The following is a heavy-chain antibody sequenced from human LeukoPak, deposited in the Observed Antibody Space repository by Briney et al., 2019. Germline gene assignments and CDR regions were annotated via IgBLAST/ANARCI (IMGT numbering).Heavy chain of an antibody. CDR2: IYPGDSDT. V-gene: IGHV5-51*01. J-gene: IGHJ6*02. Sequence: GESLKISCKGSGYSFTSYWIGWVRQMPGKGLEWMGIIYPGDSDTRYSPSFQGQVTISADKSINTAYLQWSSLKASDTATYYCARHRAIRGRAAADYYYYGMDVWGQGTTVTVSS. CDR1: GYSFTSYW. D-gene: IGHD6-13*01. CDR3: ARHRAIRGRAAADYYYYGMDV.